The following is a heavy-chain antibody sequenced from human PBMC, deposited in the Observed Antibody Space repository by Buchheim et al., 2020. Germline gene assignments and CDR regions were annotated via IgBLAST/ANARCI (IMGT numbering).Heavy chain of an antibody. CDR1: GFTFSGYA. Sequence: EVQLLESGGGLVQPGGSLRLSCAASGFTFSGYAMTWVRQAPGKGLEWVSTISGSGAGTYYADSVKGRFTISRDKSKNTLYLQMNSLRAEDTAVYYCAKDHCSTTSCYTYFDYWGQGTL. J-gene: IGHJ4*02. CDR2: ISGSGAGT. V-gene: IGHV3-23*01. D-gene: IGHD2-2*02. CDR3: AKDHCSTTSCYTYFDY.